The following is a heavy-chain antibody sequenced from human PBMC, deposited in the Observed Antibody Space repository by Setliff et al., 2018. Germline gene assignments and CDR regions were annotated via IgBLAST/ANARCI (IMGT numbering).Heavy chain of an antibody. CDR1: GLTFGTTS. J-gene: IGHJ4*02. D-gene: IGHD2-2*01. CDR3: ALAYCRSTTCHPLYY. V-gene: IGHV3-7*03. Sequence: PGGSLRLSCAASGLTFGTTSMHWVRQAPGKGLEWVANIKQDESEKHYVDSVKGRFTISRDNAKNSLYLQMNNLRADDTAVYYCALAYCRSTTCHPLYYWGQGTLVTVSS. CDR2: IKQDESEK.